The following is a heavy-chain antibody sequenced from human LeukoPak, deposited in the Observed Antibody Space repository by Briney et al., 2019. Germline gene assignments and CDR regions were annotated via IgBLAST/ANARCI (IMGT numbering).Heavy chain of an antibody. CDR3: ARGPKTDIVVVPAAIDYYYYGMDV. V-gene: IGHV1-69*13. J-gene: IGHJ6*02. CDR1: GYTFTSYG. Sequence: SVKVSCKASGYTFTSYGISWVRQAPGQGLEWMGGIIPIFGTANYAQKFQGRVTITADESTSTAYMELSSLRSEDTAVYYCARGPKTDIVVVPAAIDYYYYGMDVWAKGPRSPSP. D-gene: IGHD2-2*01. CDR2: IIPIFGTA.